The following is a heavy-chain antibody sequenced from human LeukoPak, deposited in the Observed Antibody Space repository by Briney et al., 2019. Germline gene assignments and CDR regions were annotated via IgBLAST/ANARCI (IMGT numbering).Heavy chain of an antibody. CDR2: INHSGST. D-gene: IGHD3-22*01. J-gene: IGHJ4*02. V-gene: IGHV4-34*01. CDR1: GGSFSGYY. Sequence: SETLSLTCAVYGGSFSGYYWSWIRQPPGKGLEWIGEINHSGSTNYNPSLKSRVTISVDTSKNQFSLKLSSVTAADTAVYYCASWGYYDSSGISDYWGQGTLVTVSS. CDR3: ASWGYYDSSGISDY.